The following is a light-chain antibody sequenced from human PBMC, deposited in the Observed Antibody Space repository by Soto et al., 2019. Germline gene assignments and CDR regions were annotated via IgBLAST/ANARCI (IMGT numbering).Light chain of an antibody. Sequence: DIAMTQSPLSLSVTPGEPASFSCGSSQSLLHSNGFNFFDWYLQKPGQSPQLLIYLGSNRASGVPDRFSGSASGTDFTLKISRVEAEDVGVYYCMQALQTPYTFGQGTKLEIK. J-gene: IGKJ2*01. CDR3: MQALQTPYT. CDR2: LGS. CDR1: QSLLHSNGFNF. V-gene: IGKV2-28*01.